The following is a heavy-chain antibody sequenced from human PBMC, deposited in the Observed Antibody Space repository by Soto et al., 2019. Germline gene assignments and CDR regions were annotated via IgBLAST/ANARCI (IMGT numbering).Heavy chain of an antibody. Sequence: PVGSLRLSCAASGFTVSSNYMSWVRQAPGKGLEWVSVIYSGGSTYYADSVKGRFTISRDNSKNTLYLQMNSLRAEDTAVYYCARDQRVCNSHYYYGMDVWGQGTTVTVSS. V-gene: IGHV3-53*01. J-gene: IGHJ6*02. CDR1: GFTVSSNY. CDR2: IYSGGST. CDR3: ARDQRVCNSHYYYGMDV. D-gene: IGHD4-4*01.